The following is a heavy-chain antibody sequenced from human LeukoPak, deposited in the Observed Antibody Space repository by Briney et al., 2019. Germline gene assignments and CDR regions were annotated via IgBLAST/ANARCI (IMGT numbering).Heavy chain of an antibody. Sequence: SETLSLTCAVYGGSFSGYYWSWIRQPPGKGLEWIGEINHSGSTNYNPSLKSRVTISVDTSKNQFSLKLSSVTAADTAVYYCARDRPSMITFGGVIALDYWGQGTLVTVSS. CDR2: INHSGST. CDR1: GGSFSGYY. D-gene: IGHD3-16*02. J-gene: IGHJ4*02. V-gene: IGHV4-34*01. CDR3: ARDRPSMITFGGVIALDY.